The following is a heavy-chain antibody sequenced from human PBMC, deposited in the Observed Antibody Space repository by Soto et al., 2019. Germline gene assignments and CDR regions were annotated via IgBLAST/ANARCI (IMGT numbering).Heavy chain of an antibody. Sequence: RGESLKISCKGSGYSFTSYWIGWVRQMPGKGLEWMGIIYPGDSDTRYSPSFQGQVTISADKSISTAYLQWSSLKASDTAMYYCARHDGVVPAAMLGYYYYGMDVWGQGTTVTVSS. J-gene: IGHJ6*02. D-gene: IGHD2-2*01. CDR3: ARHDGVVPAAMLGYYYYGMDV. CDR2: IYPGDSDT. V-gene: IGHV5-51*01. CDR1: GYSFTSYW.